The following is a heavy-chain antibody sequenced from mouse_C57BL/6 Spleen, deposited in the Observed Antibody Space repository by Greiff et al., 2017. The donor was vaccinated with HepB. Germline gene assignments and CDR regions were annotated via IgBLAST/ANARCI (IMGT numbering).Heavy chain of an antibody. D-gene: IGHD1-1*01. J-gene: IGHJ2*01. CDR3: ARAPYYYGSSPGYFDY. V-gene: IGHV1-82*01. CDR2: IYPGDGDT. Sequence: VQLQESGPELVKPGASVKISCKASGYAFSSSWMNWVKQRPGKGLEWIGRIYPGDGDTNYNGKFKGKATLTADKSSSTAYMQLSSLTSEDSAVYFCARAPYYYGSSPGYFDYWGQGTTLTVSS. CDR1: GYAFSSSW.